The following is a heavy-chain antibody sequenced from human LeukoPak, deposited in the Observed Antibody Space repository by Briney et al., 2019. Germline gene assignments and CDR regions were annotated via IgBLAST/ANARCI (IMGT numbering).Heavy chain of an antibody. V-gene: IGHV4-39*01. J-gene: IGHJ4*02. CDR2: IYYSGST. Sequence: SETLSLTCTVSGGSISSSSYYWGWIRQPPGKGLEWIGSIYYSGSTYYNPSLKSRVTISVDTSKNQFSLKLSSVTAADTAVCYCARMDGYNDFDYWGQGTLVTVSS. CDR3: ARMDGYNDFDY. D-gene: IGHD5-24*01. CDR1: GGSISSSSYY.